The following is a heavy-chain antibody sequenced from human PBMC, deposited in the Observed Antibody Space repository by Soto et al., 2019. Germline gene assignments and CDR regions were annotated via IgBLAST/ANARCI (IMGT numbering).Heavy chain of an antibody. V-gene: IGHV3-11*05. Sequence: QVQLVESGGGLVKPGGSLRLSCAASGFHFSDYYMSWIRQAPGKGPEWVSYINSSSSYTNYADTLKGRFPISRDNTKNSLYLQMNSLRAEDTAVYYCARTIVAAGGRRYFDLWGRGTLVTVSS. CDR1: GFHFSDYY. D-gene: IGHD6-13*01. J-gene: IGHJ2*01. CDR3: ARTIVAAGGRRYFDL. CDR2: INSSSSYT.